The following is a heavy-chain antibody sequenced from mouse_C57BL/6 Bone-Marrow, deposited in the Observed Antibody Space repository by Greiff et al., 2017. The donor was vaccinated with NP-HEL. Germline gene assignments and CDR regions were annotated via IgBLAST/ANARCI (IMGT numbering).Heavy chain of an antibody. J-gene: IGHJ3*01. Sequence: DVKLVESGGGLVKPGGSLKLSCAASGFTFSDYGMHWVRQAPEKGLEWVAYISSGSSTIYYADTVKGRFTISRDNAKNTLFLQMTSLRSEDTAMYYCARPSSSPFAYWGQGTLVTVSA. CDR3: ARPSSSPFAY. D-gene: IGHD1-1*01. CDR2: ISSGSSTI. V-gene: IGHV5-17*01. CDR1: GFTFSDYG.